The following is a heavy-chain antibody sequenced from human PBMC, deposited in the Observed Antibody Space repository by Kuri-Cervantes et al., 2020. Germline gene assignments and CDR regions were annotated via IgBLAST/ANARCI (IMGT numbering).Heavy chain of an antibody. CDR1: GGSINNYY. CDR2: ISYSGST. D-gene: IGHD4-11*01. Sequence: GSLRLSCTVSGGSINNYYWNWIRQSPGKGLEWIGYISYSGSTNYNPSLKSRVTISVDTSKNQFSLKLSSVTAADTAVYYCARGDDYSNPARAFDIWGQGTMVTDSS. J-gene: IGHJ3*02. V-gene: IGHV4-59*12. CDR3: ARGDDYSNPARAFDI.